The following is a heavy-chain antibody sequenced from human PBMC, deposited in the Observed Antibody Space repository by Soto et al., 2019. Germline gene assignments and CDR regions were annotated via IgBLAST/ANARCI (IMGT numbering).Heavy chain of an antibody. CDR1: VGSISSYY. Sequence: PSETLSLTCTVSVGSISSYYWSWIRQPPVKGLEWIGYIYYSGSTNYNPSLKSRVTISVDTSKNQFSLKLSSVTAADTAVYYCARHAIPALGATYAFEIWGQGTMVTVSS. J-gene: IGHJ3*02. CDR2: IYYSGST. D-gene: IGHD1-26*01. V-gene: IGHV4-59*08. CDR3: ARHAIPALGATYAFEI.